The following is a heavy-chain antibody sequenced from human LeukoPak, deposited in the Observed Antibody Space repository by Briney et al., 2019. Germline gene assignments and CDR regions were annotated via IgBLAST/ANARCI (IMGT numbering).Heavy chain of an antibody. V-gene: IGHV3-23*01. CDR2: ISGSGGST. J-gene: IGHJ4*02. CDR1: GFTVSSNY. CDR3: RFFVLSNLDY. Sequence: GGSLRLSCAASGFTVSSNYMSWVRQAPGKGLEWVSAISGSGGSTYYADSVKGRFTISRDNSKNTLYLQMNSLRAEDTAVYYCRFFVLSNLDYWGQGTLVTVSS. D-gene: IGHD2-8*02.